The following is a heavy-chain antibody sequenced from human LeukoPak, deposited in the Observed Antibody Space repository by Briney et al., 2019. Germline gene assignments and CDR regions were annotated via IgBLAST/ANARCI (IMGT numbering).Heavy chain of an antibody. J-gene: IGHJ5*02. CDR3: ARDSSSGWPAVGWLDP. Sequence: GGSLRLSCAASGFTFSTYAIHWVRRAPGKRLEWVAVISFDGSNKYYADSVKGRFTISRDNAKNSLYLQMNSLRAEDTAVYFCARDSSSGWPAVGWLDPWGQGTLVTVSS. D-gene: IGHD6-19*01. V-gene: IGHV3-30*03. CDR1: GFTFSTYA. CDR2: ISFDGSNK.